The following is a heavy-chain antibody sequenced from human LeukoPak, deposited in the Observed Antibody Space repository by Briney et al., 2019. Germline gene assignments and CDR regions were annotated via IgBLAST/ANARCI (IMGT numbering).Heavy chain of an antibody. CDR2: INAGNGNT. V-gene: IGHV1-3*01. D-gene: IGHD2-2*01. CDR3: ATPYCSSTSCYVGLDY. Sequence: ASVKVSCKASGYTFTTYAMHWVRQAPGQSLEWMGWINAGNGNTKYSQKFQGRVTITRDTSASTAYMELSSLRSEDTAAYYCATPYCSSTSCYVGLDYWGQGTLVTVSS. CDR1: GYTFTTYA. J-gene: IGHJ4*02.